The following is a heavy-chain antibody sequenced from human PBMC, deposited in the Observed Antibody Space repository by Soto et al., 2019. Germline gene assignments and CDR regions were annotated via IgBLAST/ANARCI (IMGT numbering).Heavy chain of an antibody. CDR1: GGSISSSNW. CDR2: IYHSGST. D-gene: IGHD2-15*01. Sequence: SETLSLTCAVSGGSISSSNWWSWVRQPPGKGLEWIGEIYHSGSTNYNPSLKSRVTISVDKSKNQFSLKLSSVTAADTAVYYCAYAPSVAINWFDPWGQGTLVTAPQ. V-gene: IGHV4-4*02. CDR3: AYAPSVAINWFDP. J-gene: IGHJ5*02.